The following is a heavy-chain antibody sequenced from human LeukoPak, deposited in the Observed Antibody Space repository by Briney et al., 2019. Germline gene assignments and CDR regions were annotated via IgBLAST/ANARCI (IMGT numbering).Heavy chain of an antibody. V-gene: IGHV1-46*01. D-gene: IGHD3-10*01. CDR1: GYTFTSYY. CDR3: ARERYGSENPHYYYYYMDV. J-gene: IGHJ6*03. Sequence: GASVKVSCKASGYTFTSYYMHWVRQAPGQGLEWMGIINPSGGSTSYAQKFQGRVTMTRDMSTSTVYMELSSLRSEDTAVYYCARERYGSENPHYYYYYMDVWGKGTTVTVSS. CDR2: INPSGGST.